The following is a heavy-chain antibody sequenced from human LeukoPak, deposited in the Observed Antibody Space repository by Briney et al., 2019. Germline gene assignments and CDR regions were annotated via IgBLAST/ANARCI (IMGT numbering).Heavy chain of an antibody. D-gene: IGHD6-13*01. CDR1: GDSISSYS. J-gene: IGHJ2*01. CDR3: ARDPPQPGITAAGYFDL. CDR2: VYYSGST. Sequence: SESLSLTCTVSGDSISSYSWSWIRQPPGKGLEWIGYVYYSGSTNYNPSLKSRVTISADTSKNQFSLKVRSVTAADTAVYYCARDPPQPGITAAGYFDLWGRGTLVTVSS. V-gene: IGHV4-59*01.